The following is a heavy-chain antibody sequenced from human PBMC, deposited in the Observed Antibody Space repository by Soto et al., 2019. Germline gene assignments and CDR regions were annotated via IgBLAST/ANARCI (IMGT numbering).Heavy chain of an antibody. D-gene: IGHD6-6*01. CDR2: ISWDGILS. J-gene: IGHJ4*02. V-gene: IGHV3-43*01. Sequence: LRLSCAASGFTFDDYTMHWVRQTPEKGLEWVSLISWDGILSFYADSVKGRFTISRDNSKNTLSLQMNSLRAEDTAVYYCAKQVRDGTSSPYYFDYWGQGTLVTVSS. CDR3: AKQVRDGTSSPYYFDY. CDR1: GFTFDDYT.